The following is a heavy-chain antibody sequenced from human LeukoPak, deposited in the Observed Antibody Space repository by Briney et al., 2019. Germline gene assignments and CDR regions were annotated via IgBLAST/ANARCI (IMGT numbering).Heavy chain of an antibody. J-gene: IGHJ4*02. CDR3: ARDPGVAAAGTDPNLDY. CDR2: IIPIFGTA. V-gene: IGHV1-69*13. CDR1: GGTFSSYA. Sequence: GASVKVSCKASGGTFSSYAISWVRQAPGQGLEWMGGIIPIFGTANYAQKFQGRVTITADESTSTAYMELSSLRSEDTAVYYCARDPGVAAAGTDPNLDYWGQGTLVTVSS. D-gene: IGHD6-13*01.